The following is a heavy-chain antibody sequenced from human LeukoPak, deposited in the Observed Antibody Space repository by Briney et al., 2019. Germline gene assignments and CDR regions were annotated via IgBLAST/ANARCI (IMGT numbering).Heavy chain of an antibody. D-gene: IGHD3-22*01. J-gene: IGHJ1*01. CDR2: INPNSGGT. V-gene: IGHV1-2*02. CDR1: GYTFTGNY. Sequence: ASVKVSCKASGYTFTGNYMHWVRQAPGQGLEWMGWINPNSGGTNYAQKFQGRVTMTRDTSIGTAYMELNRLRSDDTAVYYCARGSYDSSDFEYFHHWGQGTLVTVFS. CDR3: ARGSYDSSDFEYFHH.